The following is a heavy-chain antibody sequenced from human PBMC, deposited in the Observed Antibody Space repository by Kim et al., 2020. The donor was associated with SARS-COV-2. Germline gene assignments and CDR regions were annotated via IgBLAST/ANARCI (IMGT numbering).Heavy chain of an antibody. CDR1: GFTFGDYA. CDR2: IKSKADGGTI. CDR3: GSRPSYDFGSSHADF. D-gene: IGHD3-3*01. V-gene: IGHV3-49*04. Sequence: GGSLRLSCGASGFTFGDYAVTWVRQAPGKGLEWVGVIKSKADGGTIEYAASVNGRFTISSDESNSIDYLQMNSLKTEDTGVYYGGSRPSYDFGSSHADFWGRGLRVTVSS. J-gene: IGHJ4*02.